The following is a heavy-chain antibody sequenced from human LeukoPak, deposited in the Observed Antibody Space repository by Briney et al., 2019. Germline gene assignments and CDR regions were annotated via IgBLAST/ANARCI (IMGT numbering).Heavy chain of an antibody. J-gene: IGHJ3*02. CDR1: GFTFSGYS. Sequence: PGGSLRLSCAASGFTFSGYSMNWVRQAPGKGLEWVSSISSSSSYIYYADSVKGRFTISRDNAKKSLYLQMNSLRAEDTAVYCSARQYCSGGSCYVDAFDIWGQGTMVSVSS. CDR2: ISSSSSYI. D-gene: IGHD2-15*01. CDR3: ARQYCSGGSCYVDAFDI. V-gene: IGHV3-21*01.